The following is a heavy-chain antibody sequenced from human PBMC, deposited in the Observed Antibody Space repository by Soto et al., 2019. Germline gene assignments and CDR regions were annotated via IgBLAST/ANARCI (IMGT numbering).Heavy chain of an antibody. CDR1: GGSISSGGYY. V-gene: IGHV4-31*03. CDR2: ISYSGST. D-gene: IGHD2-2*01. Sequence: SETLSLTCTVSGGSISSGGYYWSWIRQHPGTGLEWIGHISYSGSTYYNTSLKSRVTISRDNSRNTLYLQMSSLRAEDTAVYYCAKRKYCPSATCFDYWGQGTLVTVSS. CDR3: AKRKYCPSATCFDY. J-gene: IGHJ4*01.